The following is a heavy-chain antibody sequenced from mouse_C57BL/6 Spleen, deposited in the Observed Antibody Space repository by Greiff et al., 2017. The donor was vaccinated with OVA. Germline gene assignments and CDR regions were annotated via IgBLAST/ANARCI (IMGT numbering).Heavy chain of an antibody. CDR2: ISDGGSYT. CDR3: ASLELHHFDY. Sequence: EVQVVESGGGLVKPGGSLKLSCAASGFTFSSYAMSWVRQTPEKRLEWVATISDGGSYTYYPDNVKGRFTISRDNAKNNLYLQMSHLKSEDTAMYYCASLELHHFDYWGQGTTLTVSS. J-gene: IGHJ2*01. CDR1: GFTFSSYA. V-gene: IGHV5-4*01.